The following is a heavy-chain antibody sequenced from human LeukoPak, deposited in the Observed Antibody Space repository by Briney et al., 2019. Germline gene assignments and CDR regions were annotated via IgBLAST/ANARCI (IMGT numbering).Heavy chain of an antibody. CDR3: ASTVVPAATVGDYYYYYGMDV. CDR2: IIPIFGTA. CDR1: GGTFSSYA. D-gene: IGHD2-2*01. J-gene: IGHJ6*04. V-gene: IGHV1-69*13. Sequence: SVKVSCKASGGTFSSYAISWVRQAPGQGLEWMGGIIPIFGTANYAQKFQGRVTTTADESTSTAYMELSSLRSEDTAVYYCASTVVPAATVGDYYYYYGMDVWGKGTTVTVSS.